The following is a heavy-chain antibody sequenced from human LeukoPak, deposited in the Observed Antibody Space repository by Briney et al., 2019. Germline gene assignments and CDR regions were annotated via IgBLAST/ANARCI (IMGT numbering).Heavy chain of an antibody. V-gene: IGHV1-69*04. CDR3: ARDYYGSGSYYKGGYYFDY. CDR1: GGTFSSYA. J-gene: IGHJ4*02. D-gene: IGHD3-10*01. Sequence: SVKLSCKASGGTFSSYAISWVRQAPGQGLEWMGRIIPILGIANYAQRCQGRVTITADKSTSTAYMEPSSLRSEDTAVYYCARDYYGSGSYYKGGYYFDYWGQGTLVTVSS. CDR2: IIPILGIA.